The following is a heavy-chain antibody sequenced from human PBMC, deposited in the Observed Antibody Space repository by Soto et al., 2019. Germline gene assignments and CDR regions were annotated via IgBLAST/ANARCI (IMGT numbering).Heavy chain of an antibody. CDR1: GYTFTSYG. D-gene: IGHD6-13*01. CDR2: ISAYNVNT. CDR3: ARDAAAGLNDY. V-gene: IGHV1-18*01. Sequence: QVQLVQSGAEVKKPGASVKVSCKASGYTFTSYGISWVRQAPGQGLEWMGWISAYNVNTKYAQKFQGRVTMTTDTSTSTGKMEVRSLRSDDTAVYYCARDAAAGLNDYWGQGTLVTVSS. J-gene: IGHJ4*02.